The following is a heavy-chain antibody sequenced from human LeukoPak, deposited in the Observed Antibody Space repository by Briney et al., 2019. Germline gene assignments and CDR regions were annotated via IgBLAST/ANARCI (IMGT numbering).Heavy chain of an antibody. CDR3: SRGGGVISGSSWFYF. J-gene: IGHJ5*01. CDR2: IRSKPYGGTA. CDR1: GFTFGDYS. Sequence: GGSLRLSCTTSGFTFGDYSLTWLRQAPGKGLEWLGFIRSKPYGGTAEYAASVKGRFTISRDDSKSIAYLQMSNLKTEDTAVYYCSRGGGVISGSSWFYFWVQGTLVSVSS. D-gene: IGHD6-13*01. V-gene: IGHV3-49*03.